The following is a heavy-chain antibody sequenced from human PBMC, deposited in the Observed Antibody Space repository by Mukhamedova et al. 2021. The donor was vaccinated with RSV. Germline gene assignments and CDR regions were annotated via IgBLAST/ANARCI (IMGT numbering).Heavy chain of an antibody. V-gene: IGHV3-23*01. D-gene: IGHD3-3*01. CDR3: AKERFLEWLFSPHFDY. J-gene: IGHJ4*02. Sequence: AEYMGGRFTISRDNSKNTLYLQMNSLRAEDTAVYYCAKERFLEWLFSPHFDYWGQGTLVTVSS.